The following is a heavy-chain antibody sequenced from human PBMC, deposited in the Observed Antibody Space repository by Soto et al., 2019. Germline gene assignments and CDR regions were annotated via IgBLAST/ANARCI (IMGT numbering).Heavy chain of an antibody. V-gene: IGHV1-69*01. CDR2: IIPIFGTA. CDR1: GGTFSTYA. J-gene: IGHJ6*02. Sequence: QVQLVQSGAEVKKPGSSVKVSCKASGGTFSTYAISWVRQAPGQGLEWVGGIIPIFGTANYAQKFQGRVTITAAESTSTAYMELSSLRSEDTAVYYGARAAYSYGTAYLSYYYGMDVWGQGTTVTVSS. D-gene: IGHD5-18*01. CDR3: ARAAYSYGTAYLSYYYGMDV.